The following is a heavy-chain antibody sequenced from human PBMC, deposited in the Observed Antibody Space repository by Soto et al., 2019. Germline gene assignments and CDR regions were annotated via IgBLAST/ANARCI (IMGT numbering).Heavy chain of an antibody. J-gene: IGHJ1*01. Sequence: GASVKVSCKASGYTFTSYYMHWVRQAPGQGLEWMGRISAYDGNTNYAQKFQGRVTMITDTSTSTAYMVLRSLRSDDTAVYYCARAPGPVTVQHWGQGTLVTVSS. CDR3: ARAPGPVTVQH. CDR2: ISAYDGNT. CDR1: GYTFTSYY. V-gene: IGHV1-18*04.